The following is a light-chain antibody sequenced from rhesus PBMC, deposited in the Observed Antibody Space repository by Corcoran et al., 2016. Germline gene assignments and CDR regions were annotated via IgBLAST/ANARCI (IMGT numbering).Light chain of an antibody. V-gene: IGKV1-43*02. CDR1: QGISTY. CDR2: AAS. Sequence: DIQMTQSPSSQSATVGDRVTITCRASQGISTYLNWYQQKPGKAPKRLIYAASSLESGVPSRFSGSGSGTDCTLTISSLQPEDFATYYCLQYNSDPFTFGPGTKLDIK. CDR3: LQYNSDPFT. J-gene: IGKJ3*01.